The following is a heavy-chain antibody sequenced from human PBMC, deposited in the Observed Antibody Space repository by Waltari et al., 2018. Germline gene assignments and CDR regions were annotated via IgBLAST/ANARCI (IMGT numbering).Heavy chain of an antibody. CDR2: VKGGGSST. V-gene: IGHV3-74*01. D-gene: IGHD1-26*01. CDR3: VRRREVGATNRAFDI. CDR1: GFTFSSYW. J-gene: IGHJ3*02. Sequence: LVESGGGLVQPGGSLRLSCAASGFTFSSYWIHWVRQVPGKGLVWVSRVKGGGSSTTCAESVNGRFTISRDNAKNTLYLQMNSLRAEDTAVYYCVRRREVGATNRAFDIWGQGTMVTVSS.